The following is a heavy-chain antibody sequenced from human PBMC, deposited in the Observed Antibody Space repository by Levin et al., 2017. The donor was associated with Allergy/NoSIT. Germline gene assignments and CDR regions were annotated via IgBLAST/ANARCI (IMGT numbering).Heavy chain of an antibody. D-gene: IGHD5-18*01. V-gene: IGHV1-69*02. J-gene: IGHJ5*02. CDR3: ATDVGRGYSYDT. CDR1: GGTFSSYT. CDR2: IIPILGIA. Sequence: SVKVSCKASGGTFSSYTISWVRQAPGQGLEWMGRIIPILGIANYAQKFQGRVTITADKSTSTAYMELSSLRSEDTAVYYCATDVGRGYSYDTWGQGTLVTVSS.